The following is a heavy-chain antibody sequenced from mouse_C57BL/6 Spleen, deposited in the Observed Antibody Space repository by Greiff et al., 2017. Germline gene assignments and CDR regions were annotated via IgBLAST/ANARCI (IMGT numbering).Heavy chain of an antibody. CDR3: AIDTIYDYDVPFDY. CDR2: IHPSDSDS. V-gene: IGHV1-74*01. J-gene: IGHJ2*01. D-gene: IGHD2-4*01. Sequence: VQLQQSGPELVKPGASVKISCKASGYAFSSSWMTWVKQRPGQGLAWIGRIHPSDSDSNYNQKFKGKATVTVDKSSSTAYMQLSSLTSEDSAGYYCAIDTIYDYDVPFDYWGQGTTLTVSS. CDR1: GYAFSSSW.